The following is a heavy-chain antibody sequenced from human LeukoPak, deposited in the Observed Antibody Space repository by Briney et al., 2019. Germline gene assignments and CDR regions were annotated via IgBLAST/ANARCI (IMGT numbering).Heavy chain of an antibody. J-gene: IGHJ4*02. CDR2: IFYSGST. V-gene: IGHV4-59*01. Sequence: PSETLSLTCTVSGGSITTYYWSWIRQPPGKGLEWIGFIFYSGSTNYNPSLKSRVTISLNTSKTQFSLKLSSVTAAGTAVYYCARGTFWSGYYHDYWGQGTLVTVSS. CDR1: GGSITTYY. D-gene: IGHD3-3*01. CDR3: ARGTFWSGYYHDY.